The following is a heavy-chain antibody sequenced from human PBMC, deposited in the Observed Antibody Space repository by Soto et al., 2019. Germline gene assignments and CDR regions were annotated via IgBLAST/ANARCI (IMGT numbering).Heavy chain of an antibody. CDR1: GFTVSSNY. CDR2: IYSDGST. J-gene: IGHJ4*02. CDR3: AREAAWHTEPYFDY. Sequence: EVQLVETGGGLIQPGGSLRLSCATSGFTVSSNYMSWVRQAPGKGLEWVSVIYSDGSTYYADSVKGRFTISRDNFKNTLYLQMNSLRDEDTAVYYCAREAAWHTEPYFDYWGQGTLVTVSS. V-gene: IGHV3-53*02.